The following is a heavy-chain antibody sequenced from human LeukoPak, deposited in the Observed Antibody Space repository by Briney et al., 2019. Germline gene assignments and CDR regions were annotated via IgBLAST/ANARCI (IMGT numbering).Heavy chain of an antibody. Sequence: SETLSLTCTVSGGYIRSPNYYWGWIRQPPGKGLEWIGTLYYSGTTYYNPSLKSRVTVSLDTSNNQVSLRLRSVTAADTAVYYCARASRNDDVPFRYTWFAPWGQGTLVAVSS. CDR2: LYYSGTT. CDR3: ARASRNDDVPFRYTWFAP. CDR1: GGYIRSPNYY. D-gene: IGHD1-1*01. J-gene: IGHJ5*02. V-gene: IGHV4-39*07.